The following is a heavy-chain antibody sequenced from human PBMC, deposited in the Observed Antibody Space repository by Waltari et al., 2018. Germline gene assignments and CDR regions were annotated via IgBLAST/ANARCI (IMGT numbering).Heavy chain of an antibody. CDR2: IIPIFGTA. CDR3: ARSLAVAGTVGDDAFDI. CDR1: GGTFSSYA. Sequence: QVQLVQSGAEVKTPGSSVKVSCKASGGTFSSYAIRWVRQAPGQGLEWMGRIIPIFGTANYAQKFQGRVTITADKSTSTAYMELSSLRSEDTAVYYCARSLAVAGTVGDDAFDIWGQGTMVTVSS. D-gene: IGHD6-19*01. V-gene: IGHV1-69*08. J-gene: IGHJ3*02.